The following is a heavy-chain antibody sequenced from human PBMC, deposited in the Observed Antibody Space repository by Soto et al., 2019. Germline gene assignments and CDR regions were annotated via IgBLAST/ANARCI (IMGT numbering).Heavy chain of an antibody. CDR2: SRDKAHSYTT. Sequence: EVQLVESGGGLVQPGGSLRLSCEVSAFTFSDHFIDWVRQAPGKGLEWVGRSRDKAHSYTTEYAASVKGRFTISRDDSRNSLYLQMNSLKTEDTAVYYCARNLAYGGGYTSDYWGQGTLVTVSS. CDR1: AFTFSDHF. J-gene: IGHJ4*02. CDR3: ARNLAYGGGYTSDY. V-gene: IGHV3-72*01. D-gene: IGHD2-21*01.